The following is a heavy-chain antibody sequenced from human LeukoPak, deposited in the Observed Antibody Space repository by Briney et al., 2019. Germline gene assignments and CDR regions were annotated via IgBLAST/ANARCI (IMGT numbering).Heavy chain of an antibody. J-gene: IGHJ4*02. CDR3: ARFSSGRFY. CDR2: INHSGST. Sequence: SETLSLTCAVYGGSFSGYYWSWIRQPPGKGLEWIGEINHSGSTNYNPSLKSRVTISVDTSKNQFSLKLSSVTAADTAVHYCARFSSGRFYWGQGTLVTVSS. CDR1: GGSFSGYY. D-gene: IGHD3-22*01. V-gene: IGHV4-34*01.